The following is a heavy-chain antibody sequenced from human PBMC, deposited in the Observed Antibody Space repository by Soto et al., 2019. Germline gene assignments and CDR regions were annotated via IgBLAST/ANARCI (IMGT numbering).Heavy chain of an antibody. J-gene: IGHJ4*02. V-gene: IGHV1-18*04. CDR2: ITPYNGNA. CDR3: ARARMYSGAYHDY. CDR1: GYTFSNFG. D-gene: IGHD1-26*01. Sequence: ASVKVSCKASGYTFSNFGINWVRQAPGQGLEWMGWITPYNGNANYAQKHQDRLTITTDTSTNTAYLELRSLRSDDTAVYFCARARMYSGAYHDYRGQGTLVTVSS.